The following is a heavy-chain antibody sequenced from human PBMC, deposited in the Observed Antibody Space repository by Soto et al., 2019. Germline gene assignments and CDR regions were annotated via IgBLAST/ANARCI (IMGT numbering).Heavy chain of an antibody. CDR3: ARGLGYCSSTSCQDAFDI. D-gene: IGHD2-2*01. CDR2: INHSGST. CDR1: GGSFSGYY. Sequence: SETLSLTCAVYGGSFSGYYWSWIRQPPGKGLEWIGEINHSGSTNYNPSLKSRVTISVDTSKNQFSLKLSSVTAADTAVYYCARGLGYCSSTSCQDAFDIWGQGTMVTVSS. V-gene: IGHV4-34*01. J-gene: IGHJ3*02.